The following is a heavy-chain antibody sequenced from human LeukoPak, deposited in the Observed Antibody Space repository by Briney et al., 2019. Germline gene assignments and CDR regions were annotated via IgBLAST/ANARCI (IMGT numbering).Heavy chain of an antibody. J-gene: IGHJ3*02. V-gene: IGHV3-21*04. D-gene: IGHD3-10*01. CDR3: AKGTMVRGVNHAFDI. CDR2: ISSSSSYI. CDR1: GFTFSSYS. Sequence: GGSLRLSCAASGFTFSSYSMNWVRQAPGKGLEWVSSISSSSSYIYYADSVKGRFTISRDNSKNTLYLQMNSLRAEDTAVYYCAKGTMVRGVNHAFDIWGQGTMVTVSS.